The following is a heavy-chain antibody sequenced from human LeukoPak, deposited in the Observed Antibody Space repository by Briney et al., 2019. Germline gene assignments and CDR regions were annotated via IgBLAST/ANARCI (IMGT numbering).Heavy chain of an antibody. Sequence: GGSLRLSCSASKFRFSDYGMHWVRQAPGKGLEWVAFIRYDGTKTNYAESVRGRFTISGDNSKNTLYLQMNSLRADDTAVFYCAKDGVILAPGESWYMDVWGSGTPVTVSS. D-gene: IGHD3-10*01. V-gene: IGHV3-30*02. J-gene: IGHJ6*03. CDR2: IRYDGTKT. CDR1: KFRFSDYG. CDR3: AKDGVILAPGESWYMDV.